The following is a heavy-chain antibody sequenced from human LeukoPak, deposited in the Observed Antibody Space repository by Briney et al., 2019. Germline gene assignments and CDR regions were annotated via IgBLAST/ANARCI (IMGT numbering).Heavy chain of an antibody. V-gene: IGHV3-43*01. Sequence: PGGSLRLSCAASGFTFDDYTMHWVRQAPGKGLEWVSLISWDGGSTYYADSVKGRFTISRDNSKNSLYLQMNSLRTEDTALYYCAKDEYSGSSTPEIQHWGQGTLVTVSS. J-gene: IGHJ1*01. CDR3: AKDEYSGSSTPEIQH. D-gene: IGHD1-26*01. CDR1: GFTFDDYT. CDR2: ISWDGGST.